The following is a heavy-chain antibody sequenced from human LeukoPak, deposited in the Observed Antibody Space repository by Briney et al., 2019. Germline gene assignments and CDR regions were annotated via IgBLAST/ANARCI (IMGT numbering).Heavy chain of an antibody. V-gene: IGHV5-51*01. CDR3: ARVRAYSSASYYFDS. J-gene: IGHJ4*02. CDR2: IYPGDSDT. D-gene: IGHD3-10*01. CDR1: GYDFTTYY. Sequence: GESLKISCKGSGYDFTTYYVGWVRQMPGKGLEWMGIIYPGDSDTRYSPSFQGQVTISADKSISAAYLQWSSLNASDTAMYYCARVRAYSSASYYFDSWGQGTLVTVSS.